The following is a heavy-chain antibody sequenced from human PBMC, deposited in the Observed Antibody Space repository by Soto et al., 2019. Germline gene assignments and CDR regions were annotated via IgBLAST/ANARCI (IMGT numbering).Heavy chain of an antibody. CDR3: AKASGIAAAGTAYYFDY. CDR2: ISGSGGST. Sequence: LRLSCAASGFTFSSYAMSWVRQAPGKGLEWVSAISGSGGSTYYADSVKGRFTISRDNSKNTLYLQMNSLRAEDTAVYYCAKASGIAAAGTAYYFDYWGQGTLGTVSS. V-gene: IGHV3-23*01. J-gene: IGHJ4*02. D-gene: IGHD6-13*01. CDR1: GFTFSSYA.